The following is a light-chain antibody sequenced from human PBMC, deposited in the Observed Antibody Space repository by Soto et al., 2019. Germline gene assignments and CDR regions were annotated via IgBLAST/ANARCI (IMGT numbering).Light chain of an antibody. V-gene: IGKV1-5*03. J-gene: IGKJ2*03. CDR1: QNIDRW. Sequence: DIHMTQSPSTLSASVGDRIVITCRASQNIDRWLAWYQQKPRKAPKLLIYRASFLESGVPPRFSGSGSGTEFTLTISSLQPDDFATYFCQHYNSYPYSFGQGTKLEI. CDR3: QHYNSYPYS. CDR2: RAS.